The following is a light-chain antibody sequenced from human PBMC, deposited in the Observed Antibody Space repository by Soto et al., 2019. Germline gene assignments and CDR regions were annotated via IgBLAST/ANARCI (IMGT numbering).Light chain of an antibody. Sequence: DIQMTQSPSSLSASVGDRVTIICQASQDITNYLNWYQQKPGKAPNLLIHDSSNLETGVPSSFSGSGTVTYFSFTISSLQPEDIATYYCQPYDTLPLTFGQGTRLEIK. J-gene: IGKJ5*01. CDR3: QPYDTLPLT. CDR1: QDITNY. CDR2: DSS. V-gene: IGKV1-33*01.